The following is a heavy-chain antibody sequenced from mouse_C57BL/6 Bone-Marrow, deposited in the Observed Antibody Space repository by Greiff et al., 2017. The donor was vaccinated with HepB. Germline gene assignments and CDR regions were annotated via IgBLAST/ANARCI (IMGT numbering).Heavy chain of an antibody. V-gene: IGHV1-53*01. J-gene: IGHJ4*01. CDR1: GYTFTSYW. CDR3: ARGMDY. Sequence: VQLQQPGTELVKPGASVKLSCKASGYTFTSYWMHWVKQRPGQGLEWIGEIYPRSGNTYYNEKFKGKATLTADKSSSTAYMELRSLTSEDSAVYFCARGMDYWGQGTSVTVSS. CDR2: IYPRSGNT.